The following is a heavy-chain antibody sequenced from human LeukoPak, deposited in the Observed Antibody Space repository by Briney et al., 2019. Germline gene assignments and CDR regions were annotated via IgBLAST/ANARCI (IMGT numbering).Heavy chain of an antibody. V-gene: IGHV4-38-2*01. CDR1: GYSISSGYY. Sequence: SETLSLTCAVSGYSISSGYYWGWIRQPPGKGLEWIGSIYHSGSTYYNPSLKSRVTISVGTSKNQFSLKLSSVTAADTAVYYCAGQSGGSVVVIARNAFDIWGQGTMVTVSS. D-gene: IGHD2-21*01. CDR3: AGQSGGSVVVIARNAFDI. CDR2: IYHSGST. J-gene: IGHJ3*02.